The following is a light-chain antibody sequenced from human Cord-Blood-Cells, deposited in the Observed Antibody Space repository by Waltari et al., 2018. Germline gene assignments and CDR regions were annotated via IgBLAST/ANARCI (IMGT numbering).Light chain of an antibody. CDR3: QQSYSTPLT. Sequence: DIQMTQSPSSLSASVGDRVTITCRASQSISSYLNWYQQKPGKPPKLLIYAASSLQSGVPSRFSGSGSGTDVTLTISSLRAVDFATYYWQQSYSTPLTFGGGTKVEIK. CDR2: AAS. CDR1: QSISSY. V-gene: IGKV1-39*01. J-gene: IGKJ4*01.